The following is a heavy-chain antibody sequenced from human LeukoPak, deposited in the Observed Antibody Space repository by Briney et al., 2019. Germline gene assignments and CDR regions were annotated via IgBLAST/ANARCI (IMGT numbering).Heavy chain of an antibody. J-gene: IGHJ6*03. D-gene: IGHD2-21*01. CDR1: GFTFSSYA. CDR3: AKDTWQFAPDYYYMDV. Sequence: PPGGSLRLSCAASGFTFSSYAMSWVRQAPGKGLEWVSGIGASGDSTYYADSVKGRFTISRDNSKNTLYLQMNSLRAEDTALYYCAKDTWQFAPDYYYMDVWGKGTTVTVSS. CDR2: IGASGDST. V-gene: IGHV3-23*01.